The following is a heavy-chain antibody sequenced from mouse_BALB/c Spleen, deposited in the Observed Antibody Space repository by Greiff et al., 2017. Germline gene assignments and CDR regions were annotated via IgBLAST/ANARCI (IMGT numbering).Heavy chain of an antibody. CDR2: INPYNGGT. CDR1: GYTFTDYN. CDR3: ASRVYYGHYLDY. Sequence: EVQLQQSGPELVKPGASVKISCKASGYTFTDYNMHWVKQSPGKGLEWIGYINPYNGGTDYNQKFKSKATLTVDNSSSTAYMELRSLTSEDSAVYYCASRVYYGHYLDYWGQGTSVTVSS. D-gene: IGHD2-1*01. V-gene: IGHV1S29*02. J-gene: IGHJ4*01.